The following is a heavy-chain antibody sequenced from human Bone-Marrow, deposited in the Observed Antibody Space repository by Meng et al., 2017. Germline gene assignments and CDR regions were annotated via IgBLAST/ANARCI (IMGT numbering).Heavy chain of an antibody. Sequence: QVQLCQVGAGVKKPGASVKVSCKASGYTFTGYYMHWVRQAPGQGLEWMGRINPNSGGTNYAQKFQGRVTMTRDTSISTAYMELSRLRSDDTAVYYCARVSVRGVIRWFDPWGQGTLVTVSS. J-gene: IGHJ5*02. CDR1: GYTFTGYY. V-gene: IGHV1-2*06. D-gene: IGHD3-10*01. CDR3: ARVSVRGVIRWFDP. CDR2: INPNSGGT.